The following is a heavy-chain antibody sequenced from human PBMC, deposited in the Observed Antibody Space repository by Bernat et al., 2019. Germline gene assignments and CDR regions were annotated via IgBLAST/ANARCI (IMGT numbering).Heavy chain of an antibody. V-gene: IGHV3-72*01. J-gene: IGHJ4*02. CDR3: ADPGSGY. CDR2: IRNKANSYTT. CDR1: GFTFSDHY. Sequence: EVQLVESGGGLVQPGGSLRLSCAASGFTFSDHYMDWVRQAPGRGLECVGRIRNKANSYTTEYAASVKGRFTISRDDSKNSLYLQMNSLRTEDTAVDYCADPGSGYWGQGTLVTVSS.